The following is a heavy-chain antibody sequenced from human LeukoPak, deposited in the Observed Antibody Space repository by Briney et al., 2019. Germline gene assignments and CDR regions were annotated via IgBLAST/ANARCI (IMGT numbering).Heavy chain of an antibody. Sequence: SETLSLTCTVSGGSISSYYWSWIRRPPGKGLEWIGYIYYSGSTNYNPSLKSRVTISVDTSKNQFSLKLSSVTAADTAVYYCAREGRYFDWLLYDYWGQGTLVTVSS. CDR2: IYYSGST. J-gene: IGHJ4*02. V-gene: IGHV4-59*01. D-gene: IGHD3-9*01. CDR1: GGSISSYY. CDR3: AREGRYFDWLLYDY.